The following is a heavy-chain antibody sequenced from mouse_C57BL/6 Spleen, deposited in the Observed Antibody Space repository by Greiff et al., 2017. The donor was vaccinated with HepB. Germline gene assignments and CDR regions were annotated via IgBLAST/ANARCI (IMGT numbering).Heavy chain of an antibody. J-gene: IGHJ1*03. CDR1: GYSITSGYY. V-gene: IGHV3-6*01. CDR2: ISYDGSN. Sequence: EVKLQESGPGLVKPSQSLSLTCSVTGYSITSGYYWNWIRQFPGNQLEWMGYISYDGSNNYNPSLKNRISITRDTSKNQFFLKLNSVTTEDTATYYCAREEGNSGYFDVWGTGTTVTVSS. CDR3: AREEGNSGYFDV.